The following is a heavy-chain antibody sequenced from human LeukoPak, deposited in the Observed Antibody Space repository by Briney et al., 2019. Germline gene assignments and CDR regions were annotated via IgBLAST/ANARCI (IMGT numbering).Heavy chain of an antibody. J-gene: IGHJ4*02. V-gene: IGHV4-61*02. CDR2: IYISGST. CDR1: GGSISSGTYY. Sequence: PSQTLSLTCTVSGGSISSGTYYWNWIRQPAGKGLEWIGRIYISGSTNYNPSLKSRVTISVDTSKNQFSLKLTSVTAADTAVYYCARDYDILTGYSSPDYWGQGTLVTVSS. CDR3: ARDYDILTGYSSPDY. D-gene: IGHD3-9*01.